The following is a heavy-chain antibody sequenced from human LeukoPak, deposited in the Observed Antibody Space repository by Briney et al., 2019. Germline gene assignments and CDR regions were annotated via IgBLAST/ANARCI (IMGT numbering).Heavy chain of an antibody. CDR2: ISSSSRSI. D-gene: IGHD3-22*01. CDR3: ARGYYDSSGFYLGY. CDR1: GFTFSSYS. J-gene: IGHJ4*02. Sequence: GGSLRLSCAASGFTFSSYSMNWVRQAPGKGLEWVSYISSSSRSIYYADSVKGRFTISRDNANNSLSLQMNSLRDEDTAVYYCARGYYDSSGFYLGYWGQGTLVTVSS. V-gene: IGHV3-48*02.